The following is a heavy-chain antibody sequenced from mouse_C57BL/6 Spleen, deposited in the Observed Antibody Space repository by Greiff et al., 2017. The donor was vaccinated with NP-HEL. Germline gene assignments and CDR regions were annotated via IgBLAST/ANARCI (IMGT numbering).Heavy chain of an antibody. V-gene: IGHV2-2*01. CDR1: GFSLTSYG. CDR3: ARPLTVVVAYAMEC. J-gene: IGHJ4*01. D-gene: IGHD1-1*01. CDR2: IWSGGST. Sequence: QVQLKESGPGLVQPSQSLSITCTVSGFSLTSYGVHWVRQSPGKGLEWLGVIWSGGSTDYNAAFISRLSISKDNSKSQVFLKMNSLQADDTAIYYCARPLTVVVAYAMECWGQGTSVTVSS.